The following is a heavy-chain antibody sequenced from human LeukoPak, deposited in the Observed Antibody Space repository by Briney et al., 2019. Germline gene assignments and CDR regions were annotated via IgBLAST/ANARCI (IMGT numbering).Heavy chain of an antibody. CDR1: GGSISINSYY. J-gene: IGHJ4*02. Sequence: SETLSLTCAVSGGSISINSYYWGWIRQPPGKGLEWNVSFYYSGSTYSNPYLKSRVTISVGTSKNPFSRKLSSVTAADTAVYYCARVRKQLWPPGVRVPFDNWGQRTLVTVSS. CDR2: FYYSGST. CDR3: ARVRKQLWPPGVRVPFDN. D-gene: IGHD3-16*01. V-gene: IGHV4-39*07.